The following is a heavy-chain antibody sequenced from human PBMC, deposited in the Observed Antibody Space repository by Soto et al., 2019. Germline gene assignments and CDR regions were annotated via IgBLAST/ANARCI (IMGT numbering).Heavy chain of an antibody. J-gene: IGHJ6*02. CDR1: GYSFTSYW. CDR3: ARQEGWLGPFGGYGMDV. V-gene: IGHV5-51*01. CDR2: VYPGDSDT. Sequence: PGESLKISCKGSGYSFTSYWIGWVRQMPGKGLEWMGIVYPGDSDTRYSPSFQGQVTISADKSISTAYLQWSSLKASDTAIYYCARQEGWLGPFGGYGMDVWGQGTTVTVSS. D-gene: IGHD3-10*01.